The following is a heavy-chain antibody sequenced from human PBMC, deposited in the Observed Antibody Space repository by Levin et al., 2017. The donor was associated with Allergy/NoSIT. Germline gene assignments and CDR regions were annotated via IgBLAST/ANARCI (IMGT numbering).Heavy chain of an antibody. CDR3: ARGHSNDYGDQGLDY. J-gene: IGHJ4*02. D-gene: IGHD4-17*01. Sequence: KSSETLSLTCTVSGGSISSGGYYWSWIRQHPGTGLEWIGYIYYSGGTYYNPSLKSRVTISVDTSKNQFSLKLSSVTAADTAVYYCARGHSNDYGDQGLDYWGQGTLVTVSS. V-gene: IGHV4-31*03. CDR1: GGSISSGGYY. CDR2: IYYSGGT.